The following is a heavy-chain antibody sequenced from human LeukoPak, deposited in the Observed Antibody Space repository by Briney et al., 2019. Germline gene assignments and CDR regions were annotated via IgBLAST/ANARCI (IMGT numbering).Heavy chain of an antibody. CDR2: ISAYNGNT. V-gene: IGHV1-18*01. J-gene: IGHJ5*02. CDR1: GYTFTSYG. CDR3: TSSIPGATVAS. Sequence: ASVKVSCKASGYTFTSYGISWVRQAPGQGLEWMGWISAYNGNTNYAQKLQGRVTMTTDTSTSTAYMELRSLRSDDTAVYYCTSSIPGATVASWGQGTLVTVSS. D-gene: IGHD4-23*01.